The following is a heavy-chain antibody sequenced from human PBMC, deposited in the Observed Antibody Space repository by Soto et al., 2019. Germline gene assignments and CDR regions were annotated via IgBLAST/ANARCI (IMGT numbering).Heavy chain of an antibody. D-gene: IGHD5-18*01. CDR2: ISSSGSTI. J-gene: IGHJ4*02. CDR3: ARDQEVTRDY. Sequence: GSLRLSCAASGFTFSSYEMDWVRQAPGKGLEWVSYISSSGSTIYYADSVKGRFTISRDNAKNSLYLQMNSLRAEDTAVYYCARDQEVTRDYWGQGTLVTVSS. V-gene: IGHV3-48*03. CDR1: GFTFSSYE.